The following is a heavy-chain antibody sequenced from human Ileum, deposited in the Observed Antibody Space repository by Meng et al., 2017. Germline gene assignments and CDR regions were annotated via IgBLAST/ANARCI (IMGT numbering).Heavy chain of an antibody. Sequence: QLQESGPGLVKPSQTLSLNCTVSGGSITSGDYYWSWIRQPPGKGLEWIGYIFYTGATYSNPSLKSRVTVSLDTSKSQFSLKLSSVTAADTAIYYCVSERRRSYFFDYWGQGTPVTVSS. CDR2: IFYTGAT. CDR3: VSERRRSYFFDY. V-gene: IGHV4-30-4*01. CDR1: GGSITSGDYY. J-gene: IGHJ4*02.